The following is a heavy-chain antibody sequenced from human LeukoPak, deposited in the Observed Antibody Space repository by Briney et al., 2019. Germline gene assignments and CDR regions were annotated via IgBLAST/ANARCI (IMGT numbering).Heavy chain of an antibody. D-gene: IGHD2-15*01. CDR1: GYTFTGYY. CDR3: ARGGSYCSGGSCYFDY. CDR2: INPNSGGT. J-gene: IGHJ4*02. Sequence: ASVKVSCKASGYTFTGYYMHWVRQAPGQGLEWMGWINPNSGGTNYAQKFQGRVTMTRDTSISTAYMELSRLRSDDTAVYYCARGGSYCSGGSCYFDYWGQGTLVTVSS. V-gene: IGHV1-2*02.